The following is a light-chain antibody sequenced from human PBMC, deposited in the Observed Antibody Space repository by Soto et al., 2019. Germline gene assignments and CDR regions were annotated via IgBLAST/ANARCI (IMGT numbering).Light chain of an antibody. CDR1: SSDVGAYSS. J-gene: IGLJ2*01. V-gene: IGLV2-8*01. Sequence: QSALTQPPSASGSPGQSVTISCTGTSSDVGAYSSVSWYQQHPGKAPKLLIYEVSKWPSGVPDRFSGSKSGNTASLTVSGLQPEDEADYYCSSYAGSNIVVFGGGTKLNVL. CDR3: SSYAGSNIVV. CDR2: EVS.